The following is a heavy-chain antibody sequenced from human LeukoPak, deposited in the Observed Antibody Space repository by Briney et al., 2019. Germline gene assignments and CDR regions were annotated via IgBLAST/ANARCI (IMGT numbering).Heavy chain of an antibody. V-gene: IGHV1-2*06. CDR2: INPYSGDT. D-gene: IGHD6-13*01. J-gene: IGHJ4*02. CDR1: GYTFTGYH. CDR3: ARDQGSLTRSWYTGY. Sequence: GASVKVSCKASGYTFTGYHIHWVRRAPGQGLEWMGRINPYSGDTNFAQKFQGRVTITRDTSITTAYMDLSSLTPDDTAVYFCARDQGSLTRSWYTGYWGQGTQVTVSS.